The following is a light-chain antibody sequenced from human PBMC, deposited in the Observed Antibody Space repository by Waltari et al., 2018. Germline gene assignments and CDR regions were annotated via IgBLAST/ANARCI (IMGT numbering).Light chain of an antibody. J-gene: IGLJ3*02. V-gene: IGLV1-47*01. CDR2: RNN. CDR1: RSNLAINY. Sequence: QSVLTQPPSASGTPGQRVTISCSGSRSNLAINYVSWYQHLPGTTPKLLIYRNNQRPSGVPDRFSGSKSGTSASLAISGLRSEDEADYYCAAWDDTLSAVLFGGGTNLTVL. CDR3: AAWDDTLSAVL.